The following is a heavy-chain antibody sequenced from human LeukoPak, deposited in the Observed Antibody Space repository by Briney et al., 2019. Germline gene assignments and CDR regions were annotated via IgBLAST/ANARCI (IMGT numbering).Heavy chain of an antibody. CDR1: GYTFTGYY. CDR3: ASSSGSYYNYPRFDP. D-gene: IGHD3-10*01. Sequence: ASVKVSCKASGYTFTGYYMHWVRQAPGQGLEWMGWINPNSGGTNYAQKFQGRVTMTRDTSISTAYMELSRLRSDDTAVYYCASSSGSYYNYPRFDPWGQGTLVTVSS. V-gene: IGHV1-2*02. CDR2: INPNSGGT. J-gene: IGHJ5*02.